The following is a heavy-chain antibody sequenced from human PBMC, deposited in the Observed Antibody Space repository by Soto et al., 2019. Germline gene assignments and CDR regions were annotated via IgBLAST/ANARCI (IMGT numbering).Heavy chain of an antibody. V-gene: IGHV3-15*01. CDR1: GFTFTNAW. CDR3: CRYNGGDWFDP. D-gene: IGHD1-20*01. J-gene: IGHJ5*02. Sequence: ELQLVESGGGLVKPGGSLRLSCAASGFTFTNAWMTWVRQAPGRGLEWVGRIKSKADGGTTDYAAPVKGRFTISRDDSENPLYLQMNSLKIEDTAVYYWCRYNGGDWFDPWGQGTLVIVS. CDR2: IKSKADGGTT.